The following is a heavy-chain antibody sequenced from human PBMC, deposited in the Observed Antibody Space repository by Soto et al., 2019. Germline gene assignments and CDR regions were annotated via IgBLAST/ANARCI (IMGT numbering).Heavy chain of an antibody. CDR2: MNPNSGNT. CDR3: ARLQPLSGYSRSWHIYYYGMGV. D-gene: IGHD6-13*01. CDR1: GYTFTSYD. J-gene: IGHJ6*02. Sequence: ASVKVSCKASGYTFTSYDINWVRQATGQGLERMGWMNPNSGNTGYAQKFQGRVTMTRNTSISTAYMELSSLRPEDTAVYSCARLQPLSGYSRSWHIYYYGMGVWGQGTTVTVSS. V-gene: IGHV1-8*01.